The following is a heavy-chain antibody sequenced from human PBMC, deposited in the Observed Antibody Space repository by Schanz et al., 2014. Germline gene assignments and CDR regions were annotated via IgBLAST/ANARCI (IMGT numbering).Heavy chain of an antibody. V-gene: IGHV1-46*01. CDR1: GYSFTTYF. CDR2: ISPSGGST. D-gene: IGHD3-16*01. Sequence: QVHLMQSGAEAKKPGASVKVSCKAFGYSFTTYFIHWVRLAPGQGFEWMGLISPSGGSTSYAQKCQGGVTMTRETSTSTVFMELSGLTSEDTAVYYCGRGGGAYPQKYGMDVWGQGTTVTVSS. J-gene: IGHJ6*02. CDR3: GRGGGAYPQKYGMDV.